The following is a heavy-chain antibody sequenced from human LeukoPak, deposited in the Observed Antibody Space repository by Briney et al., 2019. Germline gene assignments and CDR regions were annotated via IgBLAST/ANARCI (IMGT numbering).Heavy chain of an antibody. CDR2: IYHSGST. CDR3: ARDSRPSYDSSGYYYPGDY. D-gene: IGHD3-22*01. Sequence: SETLSLTCAVSGYSISSGYYWGWIRPPPGKGLEWIGSIYHSGSTYYNPSLKSRVTISVDTSKNQFSLKLSSVTAADTAVYYCARDSRPSYDSSGYYYPGDYWGQGTLVTVSS. J-gene: IGHJ4*02. V-gene: IGHV4-38-2*02. CDR1: GYSISSGYY.